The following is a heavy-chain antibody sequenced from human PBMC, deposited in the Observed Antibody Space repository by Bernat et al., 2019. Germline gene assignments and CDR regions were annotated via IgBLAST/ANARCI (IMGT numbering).Heavy chain of an antibody. D-gene: IGHD3-10*01. J-gene: IGHJ4*02. Sequence: EVQLLESGGGLVQPGGSLRLSCAASGFTFSSYAMSWVRQAPGKGLEWVGRIKSKTDGGTTDYAAPVKGRFTISRDDSKNTLYLQMNSLKTEDTAVYYCTTRVPYGSGSYRVDYWGQGTLVTVSS. CDR3: TTRVPYGSGSYRVDY. V-gene: IGHV3-15*01. CDR2: IKSKTDGGTT. CDR1: GFTFSSYA.